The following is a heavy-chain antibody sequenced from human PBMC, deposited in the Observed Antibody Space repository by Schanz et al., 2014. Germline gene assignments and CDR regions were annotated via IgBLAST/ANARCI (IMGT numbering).Heavy chain of an antibody. D-gene: IGHD3-10*01. V-gene: IGHV1-18*01. CDR1: GYIFGSHG. Sequence: QLMQSGSEVRKPGASVKVSCKASGYIFGSHGMTWVRQAPGQGPELMGWINAHTGNTQYAQKFQGRVNMTRDTVTTTVHLELTRLRTDDTAMYYCARVHIATYHYNGPGAIDIWGQGTRVTVSS. J-gene: IGHJ3*02. CDR3: ARVHIATYHYNGPGAIDI. CDR2: INAHTGNT.